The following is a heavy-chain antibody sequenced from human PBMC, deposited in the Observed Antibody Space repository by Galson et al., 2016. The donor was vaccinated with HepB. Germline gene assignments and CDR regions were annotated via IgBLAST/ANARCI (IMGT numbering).Heavy chain of an antibody. V-gene: IGHV3-23*01. CDR1: GFPLRSYA. D-gene: IGHD3-22*01. CDR2: ISASGGNT. CDR3: AKDISPQYDRSGYSSRRYFQH. J-gene: IGHJ1*01. Sequence: SLRLSCAASGFPLRSYATSWVRQAPGKGLEWVSAISASGGNTYYADSVMGRFTISRDNSKNTLYLQMNSLRAEDTAIYYCAKDISPQYDRSGYSSRRYFQHWGQGTLVTVSS.